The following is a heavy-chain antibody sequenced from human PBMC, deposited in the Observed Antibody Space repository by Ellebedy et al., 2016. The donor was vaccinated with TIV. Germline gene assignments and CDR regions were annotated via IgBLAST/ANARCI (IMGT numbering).Heavy chain of an antibody. CDR1: GFSFSSYW. D-gene: IGHD4-11*01. V-gene: IGHV3-7*01. J-gene: IGHJ5*02. CDR2: IRDDSEK. Sequence: GESLKISCVASGFSFSSYWMSWVRQAPGKGLEWVANIRDDSEKYYVDSVKGRFTISRDNSENSLYLQMHNLRADDTAVYFCTRRGGYGNYAVHINKRLHRWGPGTLVTVSS. CDR3: TRRGGYGNYAVHINKRLHR.